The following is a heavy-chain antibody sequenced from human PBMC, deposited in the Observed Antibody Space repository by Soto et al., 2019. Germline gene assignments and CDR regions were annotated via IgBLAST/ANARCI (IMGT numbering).Heavy chain of an antibody. CDR3: AGHGGYSY. D-gene: IGHD4-17*01. CDR2: FSGSGDDT. J-gene: IGHJ4*02. V-gene: IGHV3-23*01. CDR1: GFTIRPNG. Sequence: EVQLSESGGGLVQPGGSLRLSCAATGFTIRPNGMSWVRQAPGKGLEWVSSFSGSGDDTWYAASLKGRFTISRDNSKNTLYLQMNSLRAEDTALYYCAGHGGYSYLGQGTLVTVSS.